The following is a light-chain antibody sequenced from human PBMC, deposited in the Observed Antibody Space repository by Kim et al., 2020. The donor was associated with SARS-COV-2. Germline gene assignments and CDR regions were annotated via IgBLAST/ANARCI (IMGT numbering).Light chain of an antibody. CDR1: HSISNY. V-gene: IGKV1-39*01. CDR2: ATS. CDR3: QESYSTPWT. Sequence: ASVGDRVTITCRASHSISNYLNWYQQKPGKAPKLLIYATSSLQSGVPSRLSGSGSGTDFSLTISSLQPEDFATYYCQESYSTPWTFGQGTKVDIK. J-gene: IGKJ1*01.